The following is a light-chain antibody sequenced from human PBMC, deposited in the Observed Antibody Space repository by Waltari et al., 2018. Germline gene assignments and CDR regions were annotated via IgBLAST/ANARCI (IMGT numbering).Light chain of an antibody. J-gene: IGKJ2*01. CDR1: QSLVHSDGKTY. CDR3: MQGTHWPYT. Sequence: DVVMTQSPLSLPVTLGQPASISCRSSQSLVHSDGKTYLYWFQQRPGQSPRRLIYKVSNRDAGVPDRVSGSGSGTDFTLKISRVEAEDVGVYYCMQGTHWPYTFGQGTKLETK. V-gene: IGKV2-30*02. CDR2: KVS.